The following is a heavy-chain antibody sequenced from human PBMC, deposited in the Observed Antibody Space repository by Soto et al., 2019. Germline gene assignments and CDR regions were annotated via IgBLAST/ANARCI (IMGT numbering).Heavy chain of an antibody. J-gene: IGHJ4*02. D-gene: IGHD4-17*01. Sequence: PSETLSLTCAVTGGSISSGGYSWSWIRQPSGKGLEWIGYIYHSGSTYYNPSLKSRVTISVDRSKNQFSLKLSSVTAADTAVYYCASGLVTTLHYWGQGTLVTVSS. CDR3: ASGLVTTLHY. CDR2: IYHSGST. CDR1: GGSISSGGYS. V-gene: IGHV4-30-2*01.